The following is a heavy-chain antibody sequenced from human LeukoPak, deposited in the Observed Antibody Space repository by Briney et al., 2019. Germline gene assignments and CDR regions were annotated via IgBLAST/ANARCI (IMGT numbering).Heavy chain of an antibody. V-gene: IGHV3-30*03. CDR3: ARQPDDFSGWNNGQDFFDY. Sequence: PGRSLRLSCADSGFTFSSYGMHWVRQAPGKGLEWVAVISYDGSNKYYADSVKGRFIISGDNSKNTLYLQMNSLRAEDTAVYYCARQPDDFSGWNNGQDFFDYWGQGTLVTVSS. J-gene: IGHJ4*02. CDR1: GFTFSSYG. D-gene: IGHD6-19*01. CDR2: ISYDGSNK.